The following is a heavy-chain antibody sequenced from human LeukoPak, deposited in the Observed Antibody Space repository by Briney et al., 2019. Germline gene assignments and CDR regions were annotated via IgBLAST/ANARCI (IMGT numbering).Heavy chain of an antibody. CDR2: ISSSSSYI. V-gene: IGHV3-21*01. CDR3: AINYGSGSYSGEDYFDY. J-gene: IGHJ4*02. CDR1: GFTFSSYS. D-gene: IGHD3-10*01. Sequence: GGSLRLSCAASGFTFSSYSMNWVRQAPGKGLEWVSSISSSSSYIYYADSVKGRFTISRDNAKNSLHLQMNSLRAEDTAVYYCAINYGSGSYSGEDYFDYWGQGTLVTVSS.